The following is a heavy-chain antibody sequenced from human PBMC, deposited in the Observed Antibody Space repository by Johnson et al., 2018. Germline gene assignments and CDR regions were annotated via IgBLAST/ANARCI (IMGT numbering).Heavy chain of an antibody. Sequence: VQLVESGGDLVQPGGSLRLSCAVSGFNFTTYAMTWVRQAPGKGLEWVSSISGSGDNTYYADSVKGRFTISRDNSKNMLYLQMNSLRVDDTAVYYCVPFYCSEDVGHQDWGQGTLVSVSS. J-gene: IGHJ4*02. D-gene: IGHD2-15*01. CDR1: GFNFTTYA. CDR3: VPFYCSEDVGHQD. V-gene: IGHV3-23*04. CDR2: ISGSGDNT.